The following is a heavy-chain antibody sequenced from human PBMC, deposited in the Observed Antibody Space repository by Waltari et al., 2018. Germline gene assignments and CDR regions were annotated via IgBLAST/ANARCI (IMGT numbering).Heavy chain of an antibody. J-gene: IGHJ2*01. Sequence: QVQLQESGPTLVKPSGTLSLTCTVSGGSITTSYWSWIRQSPGKGLEWIGYIYYSGSTSYNPSLKSRATISLDKSKNQFSLELSSVTAADTAVYYCARDRDTSGYYPEYWFFDLWGRGTLITVSS. CDR1: GGSITTSY. CDR2: IYYSGST. CDR3: ARDRDTSGYYPEYWFFDL. D-gene: IGHD3-22*01. V-gene: IGHV4-59*01.